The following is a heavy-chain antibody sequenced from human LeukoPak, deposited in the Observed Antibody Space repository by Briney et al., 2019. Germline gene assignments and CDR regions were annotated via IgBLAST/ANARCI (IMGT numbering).Heavy chain of an antibody. V-gene: IGHV4-30-2*01. CDR1: GGSISSGGYS. D-gene: IGHD5-18*01. CDR3: ASGGYSYGFDY. Sequence: PSETLSLTCAVSGGSISSGGYSWNWIRQPPGKGLEWIGYIYHSGSTYYNPSLKSRVTISVDRPKNQFSLKLSSVTAADTAVYYCASGGYSYGFDYWGQGTLVTVSS. CDR2: IYHSGST. J-gene: IGHJ4*02.